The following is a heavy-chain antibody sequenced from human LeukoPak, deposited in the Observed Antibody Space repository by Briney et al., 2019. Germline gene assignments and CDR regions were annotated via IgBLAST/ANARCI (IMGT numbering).Heavy chain of an antibody. Sequence: GGSLRLSCAASGFTFSTYWMSWVRQAPGKGLEWVANINEDGSEEYYVDSVKGRFTISRDNSKNTLYLQMNSLRAEDTAVYYCATSGLPRFGFWGQGTLVTVSS. J-gene: IGHJ4*02. D-gene: IGHD3/OR15-3a*01. CDR1: GFTFSTYW. CDR2: INEDGSEE. V-gene: IGHV3-7*03. CDR3: ATSGLPRFGF.